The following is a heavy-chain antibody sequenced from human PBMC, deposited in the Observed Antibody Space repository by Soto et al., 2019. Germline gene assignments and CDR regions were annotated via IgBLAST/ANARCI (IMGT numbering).Heavy chain of an antibody. V-gene: IGHV3-48*03. CDR3: ARGQYSSGGGYFDY. CDR1: GFTFSSYE. CDR2: ISSSGSTI. J-gene: IGHJ4*02. D-gene: IGHD6-19*01. Sequence: EVQLVESGGGLVQPGGSLRLSCAASGFTFSSYEMNWVRQAPGKGLEWVSYISSSGSTIYYADSVKGRFTISRDNAKNALYLKMKSLRAEDTAVYYCARGQYSSGGGYFDYWGQETLVTVSS.